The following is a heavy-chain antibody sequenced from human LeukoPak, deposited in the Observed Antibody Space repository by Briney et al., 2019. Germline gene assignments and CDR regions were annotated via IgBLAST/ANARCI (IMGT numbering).Heavy chain of an antibody. Sequence: GGSLRLSCAASGFTFSSYWMSWVRQAPGKGLEWVTFIRYDGSNKYYADSVKGRFTISRDNSKNTLYLQMNSLRAEDTAVFYCARARRSGGITMVRGVKDRGWFDSWGQGILVTVSS. CDR2: IRYDGSNK. CDR1: GFTFSSYW. D-gene: IGHD3-10*01. V-gene: IGHV3-30*02. J-gene: IGHJ5*01. CDR3: ARARRSGGITMVRGVKDRGWFDS.